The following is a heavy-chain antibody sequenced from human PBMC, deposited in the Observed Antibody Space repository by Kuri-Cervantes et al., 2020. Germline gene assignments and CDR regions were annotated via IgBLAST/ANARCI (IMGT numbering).Heavy chain of an antibody. V-gene: IGHV1-24*01. CDR2: FDPEDSET. Sequence: ASVKVSCKVSGYTLTELSMHWVRQAPGKGLEWMGGFDPEDSETIYAQKFQGRVTMTEDTSTDTAYMELSSLRSEDTAVYYCARAPYCSGGSCYYNWFDPWGQGTLVTVSS. J-gene: IGHJ5*02. D-gene: IGHD2-15*01. CDR1: GYTLTELS. CDR3: ARAPYCSGGSCYYNWFDP.